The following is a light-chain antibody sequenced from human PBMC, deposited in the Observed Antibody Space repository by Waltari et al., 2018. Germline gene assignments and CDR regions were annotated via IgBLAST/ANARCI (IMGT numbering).Light chain of an antibody. CDR1: SSNIGSNT. V-gene: IGLV1-44*01. CDR3: VACDDSLIGWV. CDR2: SNN. J-gene: IGLJ3*02. Sequence: QSVLTQPPSASGTPGQRVTVSCSGSSSNIGSNTVNWYQQVPGTAPKLLIYSNNQRPSGVPDRFSGSKSGTSASLAISGLQSEDEADYYCVACDDSLIGWVFGGGTKLTVL.